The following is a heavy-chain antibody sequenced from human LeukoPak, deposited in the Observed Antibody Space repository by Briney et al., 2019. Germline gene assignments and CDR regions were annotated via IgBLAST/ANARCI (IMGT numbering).Heavy chain of an antibody. CDR3: AKAYLRGGPIAYYFDY. Sequence: GGSLRLSCAASGFTFSSYGMSWVRQAPGKGLEWVSAISGSGGSTYYAYSVKGRFTISRDNSKNTLYLQMNSLRAEDTAVYYCAKAYLRGGPIAYYFDYWGQGTLVTASS. D-gene: IGHD4-23*01. CDR2: ISGSGGST. V-gene: IGHV3-23*01. CDR1: GFTFSSYG. J-gene: IGHJ4*02.